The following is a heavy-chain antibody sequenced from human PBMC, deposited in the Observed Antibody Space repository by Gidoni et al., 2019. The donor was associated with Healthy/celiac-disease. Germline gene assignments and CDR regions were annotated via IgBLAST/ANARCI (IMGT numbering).Heavy chain of an antibody. V-gene: IGHV1-69*04. CDR2: IIPILGIA. D-gene: IGHD2-15*01. CDR1: GGTFSSYA. CDR3: ASSVVVAAYDAFDI. Sequence: QVQLVQSGAEVKKPGSSVKVSCQASGGTFSSYAISWVRQAPGQGLEWMGRIIPILGIANYAQKFQGRVTITADKSTSTAYMELSSLRSEDTAVYYCASSVVVAAYDAFDIWGQGTMVTVSS. J-gene: IGHJ3*02.